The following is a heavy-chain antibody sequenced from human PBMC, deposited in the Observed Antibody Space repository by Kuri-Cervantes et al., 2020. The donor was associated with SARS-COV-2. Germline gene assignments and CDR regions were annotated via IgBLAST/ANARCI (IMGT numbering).Heavy chain of an antibody. J-gene: IGHJ4*02. CDR3: ASSRGENLDY. V-gene: IGHV1-69*04. D-gene: IGHD3-10*01. CDR1: GYTFTSYG. CDR2: IIPILGIA. Sequence: SVKVSCKASGYTFTSYGITWVRQAPGQGLEWMGRIIPILGIANYAQKFQGRVTITADKSTSTAYMELSSLRSEDTAMYYCASSRGENLDYWGQGTLVTVSS.